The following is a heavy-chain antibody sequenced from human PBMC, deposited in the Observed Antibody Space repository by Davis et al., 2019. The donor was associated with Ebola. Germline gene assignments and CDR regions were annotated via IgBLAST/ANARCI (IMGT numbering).Heavy chain of an antibody. CDR3: TSWENGDSYYYGMDV. D-gene: IGHD4-17*01. Sequence: GESLKISCAASGFTFSSYWMSWVRQAPGKGLEWVANIKQDGSEKYYVDSVKGRFTISRDNAKNSLYLQMNSLRAEDTAVYYCTSWENGDSYYYGMDVWGKGTTVTVSS. CDR1: GFTFSSYW. J-gene: IGHJ6*04. CDR2: IKQDGSEK. V-gene: IGHV3-7*01.